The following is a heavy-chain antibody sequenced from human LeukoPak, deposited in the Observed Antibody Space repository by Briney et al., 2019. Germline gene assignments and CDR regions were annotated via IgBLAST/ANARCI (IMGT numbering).Heavy chain of an antibody. Sequence: SETLSLTCTVSGGSISSDYWSWIRQPPGKGLEWIGSIYYSGSTYYNPSLKSRVTISVDTSKNQFSLKRSAVTAADTAVYYCARVDIVATIGDYWGQGTLATVSS. CDR3: ARVDIVATIGDY. V-gene: IGHV4-59*12. CDR2: IYYSGST. J-gene: IGHJ4*02. D-gene: IGHD5-12*01. CDR1: GGSISSDY.